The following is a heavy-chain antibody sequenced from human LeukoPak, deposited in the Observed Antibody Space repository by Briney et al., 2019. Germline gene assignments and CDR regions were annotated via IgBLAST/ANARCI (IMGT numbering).Heavy chain of an antibody. V-gene: IGHV4-39*07. CDR2: IYYSGST. J-gene: IGHJ5*02. CDR1: GGSISSSSYY. Sequence: PSETLSLTCTVSGGSISSSSYYWGWIRQPPGKGLEWIGSIYYSGSTYYNPSLKSRVTISVDTSKNQFSLKLSSVTAADTAVYYCARASDWFDPWGQGTLVTVSS. CDR3: ARASDWFDP.